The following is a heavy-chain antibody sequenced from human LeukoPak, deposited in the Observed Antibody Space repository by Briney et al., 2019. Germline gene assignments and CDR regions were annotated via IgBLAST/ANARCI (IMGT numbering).Heavy chain of an antibody. CDR1: GFTFRNYV. CDR2: TSSDLNVK. V-gene: IGHV3-30-3*01. J-gene: IGHJ4*02. D-gene: IGHD3-10*01. Sequence: GGSLRLSCAASGFTFRNYVIHWVRQAPGKGLEWVAVTSSDLNVKLYADSVKGRFTISRDNSRSTLYLQMNSLRPEDTAIYYCAREGYDGSGSPPSLYFDYWGQGTLVTVSS. CDR3: AREGYDGSGSPPSLYFDY.